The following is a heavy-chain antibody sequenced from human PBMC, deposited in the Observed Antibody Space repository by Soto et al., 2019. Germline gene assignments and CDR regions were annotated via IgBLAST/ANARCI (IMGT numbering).Heavy chain of an antibody. V-gene: IGHV3-21*01. CDR3: TREHVVTIFRRGQRGSFDN. Sequence: GGSLRLSCAASGFTFSSYTMNWVRQAPGKGLEWVAFITSGSDYIYSADSVKGRFTISRDDANNSLFLQMSSLRAEDTAVYYCTREHVVTIFRRGQRGSFDNWSQGTLVTVSS. J-gene: IGHJ4*02. D-gene: IGHD3-9*01. CDR2: ITSGSDYI. CDR1: GFTFSSYT.